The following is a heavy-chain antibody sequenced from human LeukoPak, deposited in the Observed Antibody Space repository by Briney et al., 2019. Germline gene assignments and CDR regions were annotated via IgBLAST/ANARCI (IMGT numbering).Heavy chain of an antibody. CDR1: GFTFSSYG. J-gene: IGHJ4*02. D-gene: IGHD6-19*01. CDR2: ISYDGSNK. CDR3: ARDWYVAGSHFDY. Sequence: PGGSLRLSCAASGFTFSSYGMHSVRQAPGKGLEWVAVISYDGSNKYYADSVKGRFTISRDNSKNTLYLQMNSLRAEDTAVYYCARDWYVAGSHFDYWGQGTLVTVSS. V-gene: IGHV3-30*03.